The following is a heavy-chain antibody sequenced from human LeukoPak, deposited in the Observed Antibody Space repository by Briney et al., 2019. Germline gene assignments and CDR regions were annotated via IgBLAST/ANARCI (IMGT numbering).Heavy chain of an antibody. CDR3: ARVYCGGDCYSRGSSWFDP. CDR2: IYYSGST. J-gene: IGHJ5*02. Sequence: PSETLSLTCTVSGGSITSYYWSWIRQPPGKGLEWIGYIYYSGSTNYNPSLKSRVTISVDTSKNQFSLKLSSVTAADTAVYYCARVYCGGDCYSRGSSWFDPWGQGTLVTVSS. V-gene: IGHV4-59*01. D-gene: IGHD2-21*02. CDR1: GGSITSYY.